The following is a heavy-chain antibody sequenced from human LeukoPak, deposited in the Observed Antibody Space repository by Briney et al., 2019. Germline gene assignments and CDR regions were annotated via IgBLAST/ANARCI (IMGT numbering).Heavy chain of an antibody. CDR2: TRNKANSYTT. CDR3: AKSSYYDSSGYYREYYFDY. D-gene: IGHD3-22*01. Sequence: PGGSLRLSCAAPGFTFSDHYMAWVRQAPGKGLEWVGRTRNKANSYTTEYAASVKGRFTISRDDSKNSLFLQMNSLRAEDTAVYYCAKSSYYDSSGYYREYYFDYWGQGTLVTVSS. V-gene: IGHV3-72*01. J-gene: IGHJ4*02. CDR1: GFTFSDHY.